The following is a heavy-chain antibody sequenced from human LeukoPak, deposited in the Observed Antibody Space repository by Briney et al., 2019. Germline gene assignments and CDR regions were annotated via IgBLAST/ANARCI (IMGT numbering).Heavy chain of an antibody. CDR3: ARGNGVYGGGAERLYYFDY. D-gene: IGHD2-8*01. Sequence: GGSLRLSCAASGFTVSSNEMSWVRQAPGKGLEWVSSISGGSTYYADSRKGRFTISRDNAKNSLYLQMNSLRAEDTAVYYCARGNGVYGGGAERLYYFDYWGQGTLVTVSS. V-gene: IGHV3-38-3*01. CDR1: GFTVSSNE. J-gene: IGHJ4*02. CDR2: ISGGST.